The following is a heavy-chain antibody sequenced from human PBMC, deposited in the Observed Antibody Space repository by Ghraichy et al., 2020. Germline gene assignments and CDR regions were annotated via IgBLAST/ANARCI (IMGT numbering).Heavy chain of an antibody. V-gene: IGHV3-23*01. CDR1: GFTFTSYA. CDR2: ISASGGAT. Sequence: GESLNISCAASGFTFTSYAISWVRQAPGQGLECVSVISASGGATSYTASVKGRFTISRDNSKNTLYLQMNSLRAEDTAVYYCAKSLPRRKFCQHSGQRTLITVPS. J-gene: IGHJ1*01. CDR3: AKSLPRRKFCQH.